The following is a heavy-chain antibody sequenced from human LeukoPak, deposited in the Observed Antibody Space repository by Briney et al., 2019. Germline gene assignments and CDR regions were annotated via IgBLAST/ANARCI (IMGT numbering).Heavy chain of an antibody. CDR2: IKQDGSEK. CDR3: TREGILAGVDY. Sequence: GGSLRLPCAASGFTFTSFWMSWVRLAPGKGLEWVANIKQDGSEKNYVDSVKGRFTISRDNAKNSMSLQMNSLRAEDTAVYYCTREGILAGVDYWGQGTLVTVSS. V-gene: IGHV3-7*01. J-gene: IGHJ4*02. CDR1: GFTFTSFW. D-gene: IGHD6-13*01.